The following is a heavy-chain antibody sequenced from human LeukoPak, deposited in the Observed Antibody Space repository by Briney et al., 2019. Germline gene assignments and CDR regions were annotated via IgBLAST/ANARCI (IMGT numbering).Heavy chain of an antibody. CDR1: GYSFTSYW. V-gene: IGHV5-51*01. D-gene: IGHD3-22*01. Sequence: GESLKISCKGSGYSFTSYWIGWVRQMPGKGLEWMGIIYPGDSDTRHSPSFQGQVTISADKSISTAYLQWSSLKASDTAMYYCARQLRDSSGYYYGGIDIWGQGTMVTVSS. J-gene: IGHJ3*02. CDR3: ARQLRDSSGYYYGGIDI. CDR2: IYPGDSDT.